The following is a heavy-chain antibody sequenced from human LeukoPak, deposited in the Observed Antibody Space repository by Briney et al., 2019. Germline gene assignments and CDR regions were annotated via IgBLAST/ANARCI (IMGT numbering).Heavy chain of an antibody. D-gene: IGHD6-6*01. CDR1: GGTFSSYA. CDR2: IIPIFGTA. CDR3: ARSSRPGRALYYYYYMDV. V-gene: IGHV1-69*13. Sequence: ASVKVSCKASGGTFSSYAISWVRQAPGQGLEWMGGIIPIFGTANYAQKFQGRVTITADESTSTAYMELSSLRSEDTAVYYCARSSRPGRALYYYYYMDVWGKGTTVTISS. J-gene: IGHJ6*03.